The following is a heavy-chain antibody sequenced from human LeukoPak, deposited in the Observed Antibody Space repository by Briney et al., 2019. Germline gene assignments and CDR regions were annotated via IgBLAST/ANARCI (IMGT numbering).Heavy chain of an antibody. CDR1: GGTFSSYA. CDR2: IIPIFGTA. D-gene: IGHD3-22*01. CDR3: AIAYDSSGYFGVYFDY. Sequence: PEASVKVSCKASGGTFSSYAISWVRQAPGQGLEWMGGIIPIFGTANYAQKFQGRVTITADESTSTAYMELSSLRSEDTAVYYCAIAYDSSGYFGVYFDYWGQGTLATVSS. V-gene: IGHV1-69*13. J-gene: IGHJ4*02.